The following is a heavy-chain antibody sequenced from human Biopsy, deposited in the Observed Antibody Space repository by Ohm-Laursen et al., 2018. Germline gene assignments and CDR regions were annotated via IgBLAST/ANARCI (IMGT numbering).Heavy chain of an antibody. CDR3: AIEGGTYSKPFDY. D-gene: IGHD1-26*01. Sequence: GASVKVSCKASGYTFTNYAINWVRQAPGQGLEWLGGISVKTGNTNYTQKLQGRVTMTTDTSTNTAYMELSSLTFEDTAVYYCAIEGGTYSKPFDYWGQGSQVIVSS. CDR2: ISVKTGNT. V-gene: IGHV1-18*01. J-gene: IGHJ4*02. CDR1: GYTFTNYA.